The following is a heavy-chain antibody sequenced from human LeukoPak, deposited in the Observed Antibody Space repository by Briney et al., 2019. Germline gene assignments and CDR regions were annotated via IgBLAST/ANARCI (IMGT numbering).Heavy chain of an antibody. CDR2: ISSSGSTI. CDR3: ASDSGYYYYMDV. CDR1: GFTFSSYE. J-gene: IGHJ6*03. V-gene: IGHV3-48*03. Sequence: GGSLRLSCAASGFTFSSYEMNWVRQAPGKGLEWVSYISSSGSTIYYADSVKGRFTISRDNAKNSLYLQMNSLRAEDTAVYYCASDSGYYYYMDVWGKGTTVTVS.